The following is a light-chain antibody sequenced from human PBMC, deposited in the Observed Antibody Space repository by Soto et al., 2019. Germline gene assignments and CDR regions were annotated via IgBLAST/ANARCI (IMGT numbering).Light chain of an antibody. CDR1: QSVSSY. Sequence: EIVLTQSPVTLSLSPGERATLSCRASQSVSSYLAWYQQKPGQAPRLLIYDASNRATGIPARFSGSGSGTDFTRTISSLEPEDFAVYYCQQRSNWPPWTFGQGTKVEIK. V-gene: IGKV3-11*01. CDR3: QQRSNWPPWT. J-gene: IGKJ1*01. CDR2: DAS.